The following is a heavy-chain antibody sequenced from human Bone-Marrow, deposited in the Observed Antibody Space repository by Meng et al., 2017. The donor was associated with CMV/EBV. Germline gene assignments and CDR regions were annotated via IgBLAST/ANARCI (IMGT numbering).Heavy chain of an antibody. CDR2: IIPILGIA. J-gene: IGHJ6*02. V-gene: IGHV1-69*10. D-gene: IGHD2-2*01. CDR1: GGTFSSYA. Sequence: SAKVSCKASGGTFSSYAISWVRQAPGQGLEWMGGIIPILGIANYAQKFQGRVTITADKSTSPAYLELSSLRSEDTAVYDCASLVIVPAATLTGGYCMDVWGQGTTVTVSS. CDR3: ASLVIVPAATLTGGYCMDV.